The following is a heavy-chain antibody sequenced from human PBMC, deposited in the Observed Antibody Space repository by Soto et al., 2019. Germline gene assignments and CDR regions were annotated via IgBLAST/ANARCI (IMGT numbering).Heavy chain of an antibody. CDR3: ARDKDLQPTVWGF. D-gene: IGHD3-16*01. CDR2: VYYSGDT. Sequence: KPSETLSLTCTVSGDSMATGGHYYNWIRQVPGKGLEWIGYVYYSGDTHYTPSLRARASISRYTSKNQISLRLISVNAADTALYYCARDKDLQPTVWGFWGQGSQVTVSS. J-gene: IGHJ4*02. V-gene: IGHV4-31*03. CDR1: GDSMATGGHY.